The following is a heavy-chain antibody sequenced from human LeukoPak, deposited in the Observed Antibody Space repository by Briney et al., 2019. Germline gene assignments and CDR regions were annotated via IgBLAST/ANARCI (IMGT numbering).Heavy chain of an antibody. V-gene: IGHV4-34*01. CDR3: ASSSGRGAFDI. J-gene: IGHJ3*02. D-gene: IGHD6-19*01. Sequence: SETLSLTCAVYGGSFSGYYWSWIRQPPGKGLEWIGEINHSGSTNYNPSLKSRVTISVDTSKNQFSLKLSSVTPADTAVYYCASSSGRGAFDIWGQGTMVTVSS. CDR2: INHSGST. CDR1: GGSFSGYY.